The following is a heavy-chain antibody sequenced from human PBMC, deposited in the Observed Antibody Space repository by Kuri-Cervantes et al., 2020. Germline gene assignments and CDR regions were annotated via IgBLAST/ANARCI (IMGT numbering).Heavy chain of an antibody. D-gene: IGHD2-2*01. CDR1: GYTLTELS. J-gene: IGHJ4*02. CDR3: AREDCSSTSCYV. Sequence: ASVKVSCKVSGYTLTELSMHWVRQAPGKGLEWMGGFDPEDGETIYAQKLQGRVTMTTDTSTSTAYMELRSLRSEDTAVYYCAREDCSSTSCYVWGQGTLVTVSS. CDR2: FDPEDGET. V-gene: IGHV1-24*01.